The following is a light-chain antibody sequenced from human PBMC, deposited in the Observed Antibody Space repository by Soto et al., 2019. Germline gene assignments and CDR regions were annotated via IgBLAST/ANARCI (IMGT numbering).Light chain of an antibody. Sequence: EIVLTQSPGTLSLSPEERAALSCRASQSVNNDYLAWYHQKPGRAPRLVIYGASKRATGIPDRFSGSGSGTDFTLTISRLEPEDFAVYYCQQYGSSPWTFGQGTNVEIK. CDR3: QQYGSSPWT. J-gene: IGKJ1*01. CDR2: GAS. CDR1: QSVNNDY. V-gene: IGKV3-20*01.